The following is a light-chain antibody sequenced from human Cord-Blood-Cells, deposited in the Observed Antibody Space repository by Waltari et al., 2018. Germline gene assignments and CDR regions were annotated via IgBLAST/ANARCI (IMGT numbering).Light chain of an antibody. CDR3: SSYTSSSTYV. CDR2: EVS. Sequence: QSALTQPASVSGSPGQSITISCTGTSSAVGGSNYVSWYQQHPGKAPKLMIYEVSKRPSGVSNRFSGSKSGNTASLTISGLQAEDEADYYCSSYTSSSTYVFGTGTKVTVL. CDR1: SSAVGGSNY. J-gene: IGLJ1*01. V-gene: IGLV2-14*01.